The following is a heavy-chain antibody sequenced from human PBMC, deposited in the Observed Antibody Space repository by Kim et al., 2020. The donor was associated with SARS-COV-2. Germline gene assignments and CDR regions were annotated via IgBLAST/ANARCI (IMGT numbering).Heavy chain of an antibody. Sequence: GGSPRLSCAASGFTFSSYAMIWVRQAPGKGLEWVSIVSGGGGDTFYADSVKGRFTISRDNSKDTVYLQMNSLRAEDTAVYYCAPDWNHFDYWGQGTQVTVSS. V-gene: IGHV3-23*01. J-gene: IGHJ4*02. CDR2: VSGGGGDT. CDR1: GFTFSSYA. CDR3: APDWNHFDY. D-gene: IGHD1-1*01.